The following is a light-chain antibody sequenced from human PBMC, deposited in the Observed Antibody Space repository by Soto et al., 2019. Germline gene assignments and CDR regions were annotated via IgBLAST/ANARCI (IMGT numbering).Light chain of an antibody. CDR1: QSVSSSY. CDR2: GAS. V-gene: IGKV3D-7*01. Sequence: EIVMTQSPATLSLSPGERATLSCRASQSVSSSYLSWYQHKPGQAPRLLIYGASIRATGIPARFSGSGSGTAFTLTISSLQPEDFALYYCHQRQSWPRTFGQGTKV. CDR3: HQRQSWPRT. J-gene: IGKJ1*01.